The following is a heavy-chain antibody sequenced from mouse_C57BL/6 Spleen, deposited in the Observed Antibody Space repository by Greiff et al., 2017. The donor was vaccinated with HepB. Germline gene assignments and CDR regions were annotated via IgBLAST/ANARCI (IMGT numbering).Heavy chain of an antibody. V-gene: IGHV1-54*01. CDR1: GYAFTNYL. D-gene: IGHD2-2*01. Sequence: VQLQQSGAELVRPGTSVKVFCKASGYAFTNYLIEWVKQRPGQGLEWIGVINPGSGGTNYNEKFKGKATLTADKSSSTAYMQLSSLTSEDSAVYFCARWLPLGYYFDYWGQGTTLTVSS. CDR2: INPGSGGT. J-gene: IGHJ2*01. CDR3: ARWLPLGYYFDY.